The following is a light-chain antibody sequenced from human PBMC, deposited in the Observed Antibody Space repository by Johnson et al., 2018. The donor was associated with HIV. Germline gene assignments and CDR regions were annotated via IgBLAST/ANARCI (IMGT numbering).Light chain of an antibody. CDR3: ETWDSRLSGYYV. CDR1: SSNIENNY. J-gene: IGLJ1*01. CDR2: DND. Sequence: QSVLTQPPSVSAAPGQKVTISCSGSSSNIENNYVSWYQQLPGTAPKLLIYDNDKRPSGIPDRFSGSKSGTSATLGITGLQTGDEADYYCETWDSRLSGYYVFGSGTRLTVL. V-gene: IGLV1-51*01.